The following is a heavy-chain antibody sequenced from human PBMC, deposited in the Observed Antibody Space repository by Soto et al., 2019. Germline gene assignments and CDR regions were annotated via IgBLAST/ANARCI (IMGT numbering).Heavy chain of an antibody. CDR1: GFTFSSYG. D-gene: IGHD1-26*01. Sequence: EVQLLESGGGLVQPGGSLRLSCAASGFTFSSYGMTWVRQAPGEGLEWVSTISGSGGSTYYADSVKDQFTISRDNSKNTPYLQMNSLTAEDTAVYYCAKGLYIGSYFDYCGQGTLVTVSS. CDR3: AKGLYIGSYFDY. V-gene: IGHV3-23*01. J-gene: IGHJ4*02. CDR2: ISGSGGST.